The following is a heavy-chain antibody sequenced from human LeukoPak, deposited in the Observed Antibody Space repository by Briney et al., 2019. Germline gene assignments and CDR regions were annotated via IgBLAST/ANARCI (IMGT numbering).Heavy chain of an antibody. CDR3: AKDKQSHSSGYYPGPNWFDP. D-gene: IGHD3-22*01. CDR1: GFTFSSYA. CDR2: ISGSGGST. V-gene: IGHV3-23*01. J-gene: IGHJ5*02. Sequence: GGSLRLSCAASGFTFSSYAMSWVRQAPGKGLEWVSAISGSGGSTYYADSVKGRFPISRDNSKNTLYLQMNSLRAEDTAVYYCAKDKQSHSSGYYPGPNWFDPWGQGTLVTVSS.